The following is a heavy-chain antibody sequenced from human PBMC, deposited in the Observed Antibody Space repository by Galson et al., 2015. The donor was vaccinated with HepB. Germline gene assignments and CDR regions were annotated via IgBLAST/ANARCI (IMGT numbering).Heavy chain of an antibody. CDR2: FSSFGDNE. J-gene: IGHJ4*02. D-gene: IGHD3-16*01. Sequence: SLRLSCAASGYTFSCYDLHWVRQAPGKALEWVAVFSSFGDNEYYADSVQGRFAISSDTSVNTAYLQMHSLRVEDTAVYYCAMTFYLDYWGQGTLVTVSS. CDR3: AMTFYLDY. V-gene: IGHV3-30*09. CDR1: GYTFSCYD.